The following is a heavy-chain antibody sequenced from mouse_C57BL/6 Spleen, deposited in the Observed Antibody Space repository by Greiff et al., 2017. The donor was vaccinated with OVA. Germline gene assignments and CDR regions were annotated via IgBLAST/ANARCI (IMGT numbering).Heavy chain of an antibody. J-gene: IGHJ4*01. D-gene: IGHD1-1*01. Sequence: QVQLQQSGPGLVQPSQRLSITCTVSGFSLTSYGVHWVRQPPGKGLEWLGVIWSGGSTDYNAAFISRLSISKDNSKSQVFFKMNSLQADDTAIYYCAKTLYGSSPYAMDYWGQGTSVTVSS. CDR3: AKTLYGSSPYAMDY. CDR2: IWSGGST. CDR1: GFSLTSYG. V-gene: IGHV2-4*01.